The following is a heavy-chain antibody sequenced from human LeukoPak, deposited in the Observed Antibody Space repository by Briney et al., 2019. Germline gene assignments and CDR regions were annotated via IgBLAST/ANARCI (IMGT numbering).Heavy chain of an antibody. D-gene: IGHD3-22*01. V-gene: IGHV3-20*04. Sequence: GGSLRLSCAASGFIFDDYGMSWVRQAPGKGLEWVSGINWNGGTTVYADSVKGRFTISRDNAKNSLYLQMNSLRVEDTALYYCARDATARTDYYDSSGRAKFDYWGQGTLVTVSS. CDR2: INWNGGTT. J-gene: IGHJ4*02. CDR3: ARDATARTDYYDSSGRAKFDY. CDR1: GFIFDDYG.